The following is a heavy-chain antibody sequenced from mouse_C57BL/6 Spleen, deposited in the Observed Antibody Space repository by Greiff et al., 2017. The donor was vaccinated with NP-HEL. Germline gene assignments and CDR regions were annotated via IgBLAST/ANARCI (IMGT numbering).Heavy chain of an antibody. D-gene: IGHD2-3*01. Sequence: QVQLQQSGAELVRPGPSVKMSCKASGYTFTNYWIGWAKQRPGHGLEWIGDIYPGGGYTNYNEKFKGKATLTADKSSSTAYMQFSSLTSEDSAIYYCARGDGYQDFDYWGQGTTLTVSS. CDR2: IYPGGGYT. V-gene: IGHV1-63*01. CDR1: GYTFTNYW. CDR3: ARGDGYQDFDY. J-gene: IGHJ2*01.